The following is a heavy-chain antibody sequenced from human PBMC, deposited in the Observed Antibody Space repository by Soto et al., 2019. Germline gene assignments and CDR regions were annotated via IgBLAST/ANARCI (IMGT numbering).Heavy chain of an antibody. CDR1: GGTYSSYT. V-gene: IGHV1-69*02. J-gene: IGHJ6*02. CDR2: IIPILGIA. CDR3: AVLGYYYYGMDV. Sequence: SVKVSCKASGGTYSSYTISWVRQAPGQGLEWMGRIIPILGIANYAQKFQGRVTITADKSTSTAYMELSSLRSEDTAVYYCAVLGYYYYGMDVWGQGTTVTVSS. D-gene: IGHD7-27*01.